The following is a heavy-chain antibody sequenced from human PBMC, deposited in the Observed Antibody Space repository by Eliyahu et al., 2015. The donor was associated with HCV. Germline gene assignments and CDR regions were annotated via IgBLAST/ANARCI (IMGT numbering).Heavy chain of an antibody. CDR1: GFTFSNAW. CDR3: TTDPLYDSSGYYFSDAFDI. Sequence: EVQLVESGGGLVKPGGSLRLSCAASGFTFSNAWMSWVRQAPGKGLEWVGRIKSKTDGGTTDYAAPVKGRFTISRDDSKNTLYLQMNSLKTEDTAVYYCTTDPLYDSSGYYFSDAFDIWGQGTMVTVSS. J-gene: IGHJ3*02. CDR2: IKSKTDGGTT. V-gene: IGHV3-15*01. D-gene: IGHD3-22*01.